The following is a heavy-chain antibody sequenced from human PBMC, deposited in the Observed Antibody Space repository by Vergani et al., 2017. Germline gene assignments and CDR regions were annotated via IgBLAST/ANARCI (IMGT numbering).Heavy chain of an antibody. V-gene: IGHV3-9*01. J-gene: IGHJ2*01. CDR1: GFLFQDFA. Sequence: EVQPVTSGGGLVQPGGSLRLSCAASGFLFQDFAFHWVRQVSGRGLEWVSGIDRNSATKYPVKYGNSMEGRFIISRDNAKKAVFLQMNNLRHEDTALYFCAKDNDYDADGPFDLWGRGTLVTVSS. D-gene: IGHD3-16*01. CDR3: AKDNDYDADGPFDL. CDR2: IDRNSATKYPV.